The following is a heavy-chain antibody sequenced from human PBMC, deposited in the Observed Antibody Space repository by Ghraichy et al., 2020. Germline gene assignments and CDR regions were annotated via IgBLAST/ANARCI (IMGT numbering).Heavy chain of an antibody. V-gene: IGHV4-59*01. CDR3: AREEGGNFDY. CDR1: GGSISSYY. CDR2: IYYSGST. Sequence: SETLSLTCTVSGGSISSYYWSWIRQPPGKGLEWIGYIYYSGSTNYNPSLKSRVTILVDTSKNQFSLKLSSVTAADTAVYYCAREEGGNFDYWGQGTLVTVSS. J-gene: IGHJ4*02. D-gene: IGHD2-15*01.